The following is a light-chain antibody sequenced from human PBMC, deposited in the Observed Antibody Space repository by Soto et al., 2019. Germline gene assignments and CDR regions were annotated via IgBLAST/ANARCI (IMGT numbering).Light chain of an antibody. V-gene: IGKV3-20*01. CDR1: QSLRNTY. Sequence: EIVLTQSPGTLSLSPGERATLSCRASQSLRNTYLAWYQQKPGQTPRLLIHSASSRATGIPDRFSGSGSGTDFTLTISRLEPEDFAVYYCQQFNHAPLTFGGGTKVEIK. CDR2: SAS. CDR3: QQFNHAPLT. J-gene: IGKJ4*01.